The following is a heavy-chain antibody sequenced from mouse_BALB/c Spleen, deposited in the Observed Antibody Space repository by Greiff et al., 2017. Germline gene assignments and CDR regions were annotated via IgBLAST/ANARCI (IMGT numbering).Heavy chain of an antibody. D-gene: IGHD1-1*01. CDR2: INPNNGGT. CDR3: ARDYYGSSQAWFAY. J-gene: IGHJ3*01. V-gene: IGHV1-18*01. CDR1: GYTFTDYN. Sequence: VQLQQSGPELVKPGASVKIPCKASGYTFTDYNMDWVKQSHGKSLEWIGDINPNNGGTSYTQKFKGKATLSVDKSSSTAYMELRSLTSEDTAVYYCARDYYGSSQAWFAYGGQGTLVTVSA.